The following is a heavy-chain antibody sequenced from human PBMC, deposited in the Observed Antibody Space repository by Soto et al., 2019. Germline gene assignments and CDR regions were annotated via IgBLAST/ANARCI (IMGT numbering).Heavy chain of an antibody. CDR3: ARSQGGISRLDIYYYYYDGMDM. D-gene: IGHD3-3*02. CDR2: IIPIFGTA. Sequence: QVQLVQSGAEVKKPGSSVKVSCTAPGGTFSSYAISWVRQAPGQGLEWMGGIIPIFGTANYAQKFQGRVTITADESTSTGYMELSSLRSEDTAVYYCARSQGGISRLDIYYYYYDGMDMCGQGTRVTVSS. V-gene: IGHV1-69*01. CDR1: GGTFSSYA. J-gene: IGHJ6*02.